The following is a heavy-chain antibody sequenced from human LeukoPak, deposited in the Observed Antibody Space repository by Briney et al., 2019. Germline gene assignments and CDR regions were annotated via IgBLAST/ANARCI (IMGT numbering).Heavy chain of an antibody. J-gene: IGHJ6*03. CDR2: IYTSGST. V-gene: IGHV4-4*07. CDR1: GGSISSYY. Sequence: SETLSLTCTVSGGSISSYYWSWIRQPAGKGLEWIGRIYTSGSTNYTPSLKSRVTMSVDTSKNQFSLKLSSVTAADTAVYYCARGAFGESYYYYYMDVWGKGTTVTISS. CDR3: ARGAFGESYYYYYMDV. D-gene: IGHD3-10*01.